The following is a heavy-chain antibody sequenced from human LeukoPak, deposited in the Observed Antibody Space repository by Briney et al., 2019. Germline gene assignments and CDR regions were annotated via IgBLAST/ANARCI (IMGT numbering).Heavy chain of an antibody. Sequence: SETLSLTCTVSGGSISSYYWSWIRQPPGKGLEWIGEINHSGSTNYNPSLKSRVTISADTSKNQFSLKLSSVTAADTAVYFCARHLNDAFDIWGQGTMVTVFS. CDR2: INHSGST. V-gene: IGHV4-59*08. CDR3: ARHLNDAFDI. CDR1: GGSISSYY. J-gene: IGHJ3*02.